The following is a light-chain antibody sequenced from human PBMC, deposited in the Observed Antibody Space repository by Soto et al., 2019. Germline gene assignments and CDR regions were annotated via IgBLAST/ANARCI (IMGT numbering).Light chain of an antibody. CDR2: DVS. CDR1: AGKVVGYNY. J-gene: IGLJ2*01. V-gene: IGLV2-14*01. Sequence: QSALTQPASVSGSPGQSITISCTGTAGKVVGYNYASWYQQHPGKAPKLMIYDVSNRPSGVSNRFSGSKSGNTASLTISGLQAGDEADYYCCSYISSSTLYVVFGGGTKLTVL. CDR3: CSYISSSTLYVV.